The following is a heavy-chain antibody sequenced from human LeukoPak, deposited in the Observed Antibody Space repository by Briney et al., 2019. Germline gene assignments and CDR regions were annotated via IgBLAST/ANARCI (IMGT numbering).Heavy chain of an antibody. CDR2: ISYDGSNK. Sequence: GRSLRLSCAASGFTFSSYAMHWVRQAPGKGLEWVALISYDGSNKYYADSAKGRFTISRDNSKNTLYLQMNSLRAEDTAVYYCARDSSSTWYADYWGQGTLVTVSS. CDR3: ARDSSSTWYADY. J-gene: IGHJ4*02. V-gene: IGHV3-30*04. D-gene: IGHD6-13*01. CDR1: GFTFSSYA.